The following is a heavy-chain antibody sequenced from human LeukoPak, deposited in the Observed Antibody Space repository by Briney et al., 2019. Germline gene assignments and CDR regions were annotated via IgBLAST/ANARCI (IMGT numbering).Heavy chain of an antibody. CDR3: ARTMVDGGTNY. CDR2: INPSGGST. V-gene: IGHV1-46*01. D-gene: IGHD2-15*01. Sequence: ASVKVSCKASGYTFTSYYMNWVRQAPGQGLEWMGKINPSGGSTSYAQKFQGRVTMTGDTSTSTVYMELSSLRSEDTAVYFCARTMVDGGTNYWGQGTLVTVSS. J-gene: IGHJ4*02. CDR1: GYTFTSYY.